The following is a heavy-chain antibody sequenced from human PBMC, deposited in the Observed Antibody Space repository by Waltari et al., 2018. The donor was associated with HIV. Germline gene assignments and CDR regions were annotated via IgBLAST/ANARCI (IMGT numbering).Heavy chain of an antibody. D-gene: IGHD2-21*02. Sequence: QVQLVQSGAEVKKPGSSVKVSCKASGGTFSSYAISWVRQAPGQGLEWMGGIIPIFGTANYAQKFQGRVTITADESTSTAYMELSSLRSEDTAVYYCARRGGAYCGGDCYSPYYYYGMDVWGQGTTVTVSS. CDR3: ARRGGAYCGGDCYSPYYYYGMDV. CDR2: IIPIFGTA. V-gene: IGHV1-69*01. CDR1: GGTFSSYA. J-gene: IGHJ6*02.